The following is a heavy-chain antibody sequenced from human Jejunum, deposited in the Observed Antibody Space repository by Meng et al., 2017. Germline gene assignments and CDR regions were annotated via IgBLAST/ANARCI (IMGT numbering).Heavy chain of an antibody. D-gene: IGHD3-10*02. J-gene: IGHJ2*01. CDR3: ARADYVRYFDL. CDR1: GCFSDSNNW. V-gene: IGHV4-4*02. Sequence: QLQGAGPGQLKPAETLSLTCAVCGCFSDSNNWWTWNRQPPVQGLEWIGEVYHSGSTHYNPSLQSRVTISIDNSKNRFSLSLNSVTAADTAIYYCARADYVRYFDLWGRGTLVTVSS. CDR2: VYHSGST.